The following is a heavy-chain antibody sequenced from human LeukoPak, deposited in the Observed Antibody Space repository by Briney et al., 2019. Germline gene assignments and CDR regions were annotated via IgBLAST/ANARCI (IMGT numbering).Heavy chain of an antibody. CDR2: IRQDGGVK. Sequence: PGGSLRLSCAASGFTFSSYWMTWVRQAPGKGLEWVANIRQDGGVKYYMDSAKGRFTLSRDNAKSSLYLQMNSLRVEDTAMYFCARTVVVVVGASDYFAYWGQGTLVTVSS. CDR3: ARTVVVVVGASDYFAY. J-gene: IGHJ4*02. CDR1: GFTFSSYW. V-gene: IGHV3-7*03. D-gene: IGHD2-2*01.